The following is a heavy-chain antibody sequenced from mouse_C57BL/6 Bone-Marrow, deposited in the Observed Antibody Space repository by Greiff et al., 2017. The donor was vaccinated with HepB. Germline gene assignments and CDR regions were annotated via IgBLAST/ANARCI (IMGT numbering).Heavy chain of an antibody. D-gene: IGHD1-1*01. Sequence: QVQLQQPGAELVRPGSSVKLSCKASGYTFTSYWMHWVKQRPIQGLEWIGNIDPSDSETHYNQKFKDKATLTVDKSSSTAYMPLSSLTSEDSAVYYCASDYYGSTMDYWGQGTSVTVSS. CDR3: ASDYYGSTMDY. CDR1: GYTFTSYW. CDR2: IDPSDSET. J-gene: IGHJ4*01. V-gene: IGHV1-52*01.